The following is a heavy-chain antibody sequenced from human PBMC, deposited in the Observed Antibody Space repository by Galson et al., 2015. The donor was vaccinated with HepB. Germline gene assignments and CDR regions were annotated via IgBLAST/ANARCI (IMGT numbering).Heavy chain of an antibody. V-gene: IGHV3-23*01. D-gene: IGHD6-13*01. Sequence: SLRLSCAASGFTFSSYAMSWVRQAPGKGLEWVSAISGSGGSTYYADSVKGRFTISRDNSKNTLYLQMNSLRAEDTAVYYCAKDLGLAGSSWSPPIYYGMDVWGQGTTVTVSS. J-gene: IGHJ6*02. CDR2: ISGSGGST. CDR1: GFTFSSYA. CDR3: AKDLGLAGSSWSPPIYYGMDV.